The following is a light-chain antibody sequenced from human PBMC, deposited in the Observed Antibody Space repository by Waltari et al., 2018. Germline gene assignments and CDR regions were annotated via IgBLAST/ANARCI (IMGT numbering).Light chain of an antibody. CDR1: QSISSY. V-gene: IGKV3-11*01. J-gene: IGKJ3*01. Sequence: EIVWTQSPATLSVSPGDRATLSCRASQSISSYLAWYQQIPGQAPRLVIYDASTRATGIPARFSGSGSVTDFTLTISSLEPEDFAIYYCQQRSKSFTFGPGTKVDMK. CDR2: DAS. CDR3: QQRSKSFT.